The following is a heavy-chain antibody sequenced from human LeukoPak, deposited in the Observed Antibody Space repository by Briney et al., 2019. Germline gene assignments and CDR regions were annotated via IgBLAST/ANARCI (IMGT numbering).Heavy chain of an antibody. V-gene: IGHV1-2*02. CDR3: ARVSGIAAAGPTYYYYYYMDV. CDR2: INPNSGGT. J-gene: IGHJ6*03. Sequence: ASVKVSCKASGYTFAAYYMHWVRQAPGQGLEWMGWINPNSGGTNYAQKFQGRVTMTRDTSISTAYMELSRLRSDDTAVYYCARVSGIAAAGPTYYYYYYMDVWGKGTTVTVSS. D-gene: IGHD6-13*01. CDR1: GYTFAAYY.